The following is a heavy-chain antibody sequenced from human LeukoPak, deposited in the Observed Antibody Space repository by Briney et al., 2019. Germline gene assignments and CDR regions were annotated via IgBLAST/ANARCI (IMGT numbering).Heavy chain of an antibody. CDR3: ARGSPVAGNDY. Sequence: GGSLRLSCAASGFTFSSYEMNWVRQAPGKGLEWVSYISSSGSTIYYADSVKGRFTISRDNAKNSLYLRTNSLRAEDTAVYYCARGSPVAGNDYWGQGTLVTVSS. CDR2: ISSSGSTI. V-gene: IGHV3-48*03. D-gene: IGHD6-19*01. CDR1: GFTFSSYE. J-gene: IGHJ4*02.